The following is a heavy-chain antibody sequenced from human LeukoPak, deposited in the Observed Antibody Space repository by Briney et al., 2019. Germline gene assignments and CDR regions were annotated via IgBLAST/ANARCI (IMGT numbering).Heavy chain of an antibody. Sequence: GGSLRLSCAVSGFIVSRNDMTWVRQAPGKGREWVSLLYSDGKTFYADSVKGRFTISRDNSKTTLNLQMKSLRADDTAVYYCARAVAGLYFDYWGQGTLVTVSS. CDR1: GFIVSRND. D-gene: IGHD6-19*01. CDR2: LYSDGKT. V-gene: IGHV3-53*01. J-gene: IGHJ4*02. CDR3: ARAVAGLYFDY.